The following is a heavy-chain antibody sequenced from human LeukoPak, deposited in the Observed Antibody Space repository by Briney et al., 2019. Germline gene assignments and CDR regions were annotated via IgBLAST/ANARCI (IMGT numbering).Heavy chain of an antibody. Sequence: PGGSLRLSCAASGFTFSNYAMSWVRQAPGKGLEWVSAISGSASSTYHADSVKGRFTLSRDNSKNTLFLQMNSLRVEDTAVYYCARHPGDFTGIVNYYYMDVWGKGTAVTVSS. CDR1: GFTFSNYA. CDR3: ARHPGDFTGIVNYYYMDV. CDR2: ISGSASST. D-gene: IGHD1-26*01. J-gene: IGHJ6*03. V-gene: IGHV3-23*01.